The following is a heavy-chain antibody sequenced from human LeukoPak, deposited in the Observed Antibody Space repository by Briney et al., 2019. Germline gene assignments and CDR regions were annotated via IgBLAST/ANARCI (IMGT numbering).Heavy chain of an antibody. D-gene: IGHD3-22*01. Sequence: PSETLSLTCTVSGGSISSSSYYWGWIRQPPGKGLEWIGSIYYSGSTYYNPSLKSRVTISVDTSKNQFSLKLSSVTAADTAVYYCARGSYYYDSSGYHDYWGQGTLVTVSS. V-gene: IGHV4-39*07. CDR2: IYYSGST. CDR3: ARGSYYYDSSGYHDY. J-gene: IGHJ4*02. CDR1: GGSISSSSYY.